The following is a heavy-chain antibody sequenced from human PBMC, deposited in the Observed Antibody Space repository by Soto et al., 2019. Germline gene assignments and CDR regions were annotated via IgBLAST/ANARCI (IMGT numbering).Heavy chain of an antibody. J-gene: IGHJ6*02. CDR1: GGSISSDGNY. CDR2: IYYSGST. Sequence: QVQLQESGPGLVKSSQTLSLTCTVSGGSISSDGNYWSWIRQHPGKGLEWIGYIYYSGSTNYNPSLKSRVTISVDTSKNQFSLKLNSVTAADTAVYYCARARMVRGIIYYYGMDVWGQGTTVNVSS. CDR3: ARARMVRGIIYYYGMDV. V-gene: IGHV4-31*03. D-gene: IGHD3-10*01.